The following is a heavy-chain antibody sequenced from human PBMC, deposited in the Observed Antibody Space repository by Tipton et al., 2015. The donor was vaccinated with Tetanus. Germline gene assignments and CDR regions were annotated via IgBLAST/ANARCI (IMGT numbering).Heavy chain of an antibody. CDR2: IHYSGST. J-gene: IGHJ3*02. CDR1: GGSDNTLYS. V-gene: IGHV4-39*01. D-gene: IGHD7-27*01. Sequence: TLSLTCTVSGGSDNTLYSWGWIRQPPGKGLEWIGIIHYSGSTYYNPSLKSPVTISADPSRTHFSLNLGSVTAADTAVYYCARKTGDTLGGRGAFDIWGQGTMLTVSS. CDR3: ARKTGDTLGGRGAFDI.